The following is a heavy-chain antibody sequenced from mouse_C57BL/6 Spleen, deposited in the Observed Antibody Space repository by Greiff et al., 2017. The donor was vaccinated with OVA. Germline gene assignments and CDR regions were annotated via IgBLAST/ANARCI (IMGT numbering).Heavy chain of an antibody. D-gene: IGHD2-3*01. J-gene: IGHJ3*01. CDR3: TTSYDGYPAWFAY. CDR2: IDPENGDT. V-gene: IGHV14-4*01. CDR1: GFNIKDDY. Sequence: VQLQQSGAELVRPGASVKLSCTASGFNIKDDYMHWVKQRPEQGLEWIGWIDPENGDTEYASKFQGKATITADTSSKPAYLQLSSLTSEDTAVYYCTTSYDGYPAWFAYWGQGTLVTVSA.